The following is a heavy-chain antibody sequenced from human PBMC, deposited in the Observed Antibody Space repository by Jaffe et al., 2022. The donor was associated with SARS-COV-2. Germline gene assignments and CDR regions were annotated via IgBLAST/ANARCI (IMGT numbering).Heavy chain of an antibody. V-gene: IGHV3-15*01. D-gene: IGHD1-26*01. Sequence: EVRLVESGGGLVKPGGSLRLSCTASGFTFSDAWMSWVRQAPGKGLEWVGRIKPKTDGATTDYAAPVKGRFIISRDDSKNTLYLQMNSLKNDDTAVYYCTTDREQWDLPPSASWGQGALVSVSS. CDR3: TTDREQWDLPPSAS. CDR1: GFTFSDAW. CDR2: IKPKTDGATT. J-gene: IGHJ4*02.